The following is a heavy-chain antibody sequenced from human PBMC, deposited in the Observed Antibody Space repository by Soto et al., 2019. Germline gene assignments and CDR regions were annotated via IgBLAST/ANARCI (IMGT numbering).Heavy chain of an antibody. J-gene: IGHJ4*02. CDR3: QGGDF. Sequence: SETLSLTCAVSGGSFRGYFWSWIRQSPDKGLEWIGEINDSGSTYYNPSFKSRLTISVDTSKSQISLTLTSVTAADSAVYYCQGGDFWGQGTRVTVSS. CDR1: GGSFRGYF. V-gene: IGHV4-34*01. D-gene: IGHD3-16*01. CDR2: INDSGST.